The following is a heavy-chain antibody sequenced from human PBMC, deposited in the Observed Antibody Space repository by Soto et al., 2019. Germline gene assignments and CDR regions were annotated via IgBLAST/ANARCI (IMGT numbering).Heavy chain of an antibody. J-gene: IGHJ4*02. CDR3: QGGDF. Sequence: SETLSLTCAVSGGSFRGYFWSWIRQSPDKGLEWIGEINDSGSTYYNPSFKSRLTISVDTSKSQISLTLTSVTAADSAVYYCQGGDFWGQGTRVTVSS. CDR1: GGSFRGYF. V-gene: IGHV4-34*01. D-gene: IGHD3-16*01. CDR2: INDSGST.